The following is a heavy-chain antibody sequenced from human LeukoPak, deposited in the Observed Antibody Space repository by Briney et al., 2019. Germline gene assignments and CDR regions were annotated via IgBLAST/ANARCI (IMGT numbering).Heavy chain of an antibody. D-gene: IGHD1-1*01. Sequence: PSETLSLTCTVSGGSISSSSYYWGWIRQPPGKGLEWIGSIFYSGSTYHNPSLNSRVIISVDTSKNQFSLKLSSVTAADTAVYYCARHGAITAPGTTPDYWGQGTLVAVSS. J-gene: IGHJ4*02. CDR3: ARHGAITAPGTTPDY. CDR2: IFYSGST. V-gene: IGHV4-39*01. CDR1: GGSISSSSYY.